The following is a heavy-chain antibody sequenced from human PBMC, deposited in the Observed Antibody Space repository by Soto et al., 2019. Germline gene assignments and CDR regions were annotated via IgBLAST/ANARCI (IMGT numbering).Heavy chain of an antibody. CDR3: ARDRYGVFDY. Sequence: QVQLVESGGGVVQPGRSLRLSCAASGFTFSSYAMHWVRQAPGKGLEWVAVISYDGSNKYYADSVKGRFTISRDNSKNTLYLQMNSLGAEDTAVYYCARDRYGVFDYWGQGTLVTVSS. CDR1: GFTFSSYA. D-gene: IGHD4-17*01. CDR2: ISYDGSNK. J-gene: IGHJ4*02. V-gene: IGHV3-30-3*01.